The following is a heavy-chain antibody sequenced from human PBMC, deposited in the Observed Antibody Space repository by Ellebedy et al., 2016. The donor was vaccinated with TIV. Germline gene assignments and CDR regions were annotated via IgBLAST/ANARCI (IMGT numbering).Heavy chain of an antibody. CDR2: MSSSGST. CDR3: ATDRDRRWFYF. V-gene: IGHV4-39*07. Sequence: SETLSLXXSVSGDSTYSSNFYWGWVRQPPGKGLEWIGSMSSSGSTYYNPSLKSRVTMSVDTSQFSLKLTSVTAADTAVHYWATDRDRRWFYFWGQGTLVTVSS. CDR1: GDSTYSSNFY. J-gene: IGHJ5*01.